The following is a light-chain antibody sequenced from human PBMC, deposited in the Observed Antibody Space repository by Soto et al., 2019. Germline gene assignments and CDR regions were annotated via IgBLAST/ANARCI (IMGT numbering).Light chain of an antibody. CDR1: SSDVGDYNY. Sequence: QSALTQPASVSGSPGQSITISCTGTSSDVGDYNYVSWYQQHPGKAPKLMIYDVSNQPSGVSNRFSGSKSGNTASLTISGLQAEDEADYYCTSYTSSSTYVFGTGTKVTVL. J-gene: IGLJ1*01. CDR3: TSYTSSSTYV. CDR2: DVS. V-gene: IGLV2-14*01.